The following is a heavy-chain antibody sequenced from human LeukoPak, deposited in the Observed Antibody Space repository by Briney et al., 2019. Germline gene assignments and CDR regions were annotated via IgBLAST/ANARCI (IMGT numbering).Heavy chain of an antibody. V-gene: IGHV3-53*01. J-gene: IGHJ4*02. Sequence: GGSLRLSCAASGFTVSSNYMSWVRQVPGKGLEWVSILYSGGGAYYADSVKGRFTISRDNSKNTLYLQMNSLRAEDTAVYYCARGGGDCSSTSCYAYHFDYWGQGTLVTVSS. D-gene: IGHD2-2*01. CDR2: LYSGGGA. CDR1: GFTVSSNY. CDR3: ARGGGDCSSTSCYAYHFDY.